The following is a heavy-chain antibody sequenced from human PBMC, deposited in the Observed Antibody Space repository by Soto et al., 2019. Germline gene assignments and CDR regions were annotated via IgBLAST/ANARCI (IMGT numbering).Heavy chain of an antibody. CDR3: AKGSIEYRASVDN. CDR2: ISARGGSS. J-gene: IGHJ4*02. Sequence: EVQLLESGGGLVQPGGSLRLSCVASGFSFSSYAMVWVRHAPGKGLEWVSVISARGGSSYFAYTVKGRFTISRDNSKNMWSLEMNRLRAEYTAIYFCAKGSIEYRASVDNWGQGTLVLVSS. D-gene: IGHD3-16*02. V-gene: IGHV3-23*01. CDR1: GFSFSSYA.